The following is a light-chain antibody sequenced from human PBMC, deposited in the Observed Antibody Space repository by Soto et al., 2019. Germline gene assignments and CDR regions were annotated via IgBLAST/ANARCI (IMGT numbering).Light chain of an antibody. CDR2: EAS. CDR3: QQSYNIPQT. V-gene: IGKV1-39*01. J-gene: IGKJ1*01. Sequence: DIQMTQSPSSLSASVGDTVTITCRASQTIASYLNWYQQKPGKAPNLLIYEASSLQSGVPSRFTGRGSGTDFSLTISSLQPEDFATYYCQQSYNIPQTFGQGTRVEIK. CDR1: QTIASY.